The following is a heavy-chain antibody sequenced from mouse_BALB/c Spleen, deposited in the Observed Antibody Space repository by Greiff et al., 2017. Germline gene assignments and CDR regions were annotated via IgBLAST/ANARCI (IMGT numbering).Heavy chain of an antibody. V-gene: IGHV4-1*02. CDR1: GFDFSRYW. CDR2: INPDSSTI. J-gene: IGHJ1*01. D-gene: IGHD1-2*01. Sequence: EVKLMESGGGLVQPGGSLKLSCAASGFDFSRYWMSWVRQAPGKGLEWIGEINPDSSTINYTPSLKDKFIISRDNAKNTLYLQMSKVRSEDTALYYCARRGHYYGTGYFDVWGAGTTVTVSS. CDR3: ARRGHYYGTGYFDV.